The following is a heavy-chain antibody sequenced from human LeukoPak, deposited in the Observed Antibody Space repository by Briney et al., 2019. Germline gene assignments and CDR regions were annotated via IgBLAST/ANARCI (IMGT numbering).Heavy chain of an antibody. V-gene: IGHV3-30*18. D-gene: IGHD6-19*01. CDR2: ISSDGSII. J-gene: IGHJ5*02. CDR3: AKDSSTSGWHLNNWFDP. CDR1: GFTLSNYG. Sequence: GGSLRLSCAASGFTLSNYGMHWVRQAPGKGLEWVAVISSDGSIIKEADSVKGRFTISRYNSKNTLFLQMDSLRPEDTAVYYCAKDSSTSGWHLNNWFDPWGQRWLVTVSS.